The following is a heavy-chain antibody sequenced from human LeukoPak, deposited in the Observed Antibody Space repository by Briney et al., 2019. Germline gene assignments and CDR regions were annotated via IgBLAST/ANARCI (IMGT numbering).Heavy chain of an antibody. CDR1: GDSVSSDRAA. D-gene: IGHD1-26*01. V-gene: IGHV6-1*01. J-gene: IGHJ4*02. Sequence: SQTLSLTCAISGDSVSSDRAAWNWIRQSPSRGLEWLVRTYYRSKWYYDYAVAVKSRISINPDTSKNQFSLQLSSVTPEDTAVYYCARDPVGGSTIFDYWGQGTLVTVSS. CDR3: ARDPVGGSTIFDY. CDR2: TYYRSKWYY.